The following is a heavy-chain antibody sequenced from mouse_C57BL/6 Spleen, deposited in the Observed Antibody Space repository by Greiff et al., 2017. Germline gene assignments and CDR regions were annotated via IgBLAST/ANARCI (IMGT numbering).Heavy chain of an antibody. V-gene: IGHV3-6*01. Sequence: ESGPGLVKPSQSLSLTCSVTGYSITSGYYWNWIRQFPGNKLEWMGYISYDGSNNYNPSLKNRISITRDTSKNQFFLKLNSVTTEDTATYYCARDGGNYVYWGQGTTLTVSS. CDR1: GYSITSGYY. CDR3: ARDGGNYVY. D-gene: IGHD2-1*01. J-gene: IGHJ2*01. CDR2: ISYDGSN.